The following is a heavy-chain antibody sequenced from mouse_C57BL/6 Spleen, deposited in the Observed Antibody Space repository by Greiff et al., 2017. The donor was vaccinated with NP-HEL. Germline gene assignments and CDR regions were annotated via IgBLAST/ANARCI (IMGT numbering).Heavy chain of an antibody. Sequence: VQLQQSGAELVKPGASVKLSCKASGYTFTEYTIHWVKQRSGQGLEWIGWFYPGSGSIKYNEKFKDKATLTADKSSSTVYMELSRLTLEGSAVYFCERNEGDYGSSYGAMDYWGQGTSVTVSS. CDR3: ERNEGDYGSSYGAMDY. V-gene: IGHV1-62-2*01. CDR2: FYPGSGSI. J-gene: IGHJ4*01. CDR1: GYTFTEYT. D-gene: IGHD1-1*01.